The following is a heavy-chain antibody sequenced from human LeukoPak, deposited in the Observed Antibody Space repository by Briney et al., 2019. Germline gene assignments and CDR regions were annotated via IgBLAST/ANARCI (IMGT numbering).Heavy chain of an antibody. V-gene: IGHV1-2*02. CDR2: INPNSGGT. Sequence: ASVKVSCKASGYTFTGYYMHWVRQAPGQGLEWMGWINPNSGGTNYAQKFQGRVTMTRDTSISTAYMELSRPRSDDTAVYYCARDPYDFWSGYQGYYYGMDVWGQGTTVTVSS. J-gene: IGHJ6*02. CDR1: GYTFTGYY. D-gene: IGHD3-3*01. CDR3: ARDPYDFWSGYQGYYYGMDV.